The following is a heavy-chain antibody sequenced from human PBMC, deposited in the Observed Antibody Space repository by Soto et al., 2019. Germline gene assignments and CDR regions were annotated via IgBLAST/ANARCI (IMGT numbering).Heavy chain of an antibody. V-gene: IGHV4-39*02. D-gene: IGHD2-21*02. Sequence: PSATLSLTCTVSGGSISSSSNSWDWLHQPPGKGLEWIGSINYSGCNYYNRCLKSLVTISVDASKTQFSLKLSSVAAADTAVYYCARESIDVVVTAIYYYCYGMDVWGQGTRVTVSS. CDR2: INYSGCN. CDR3: ARESIDVVVTAIYYYCYGMDV. J-gene: IGHJ6*02. CDR1: GGSISSSSNS.